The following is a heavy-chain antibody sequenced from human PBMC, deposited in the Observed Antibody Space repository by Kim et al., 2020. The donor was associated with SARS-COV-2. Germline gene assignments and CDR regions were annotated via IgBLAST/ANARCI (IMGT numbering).Heavy chain of an antibody. D-gene: IGHD3-10*01. J-gene: IGHJ4*02. Sequence: YADAVKGRFNNSRDNSKNTLYLQMNSLRVEDTAVYYCARTQYGSGSYSDNWGQGTLVTVSS. CDR3: ARTQYGSGSYSDN. V-gene: IGHV3-66*01.